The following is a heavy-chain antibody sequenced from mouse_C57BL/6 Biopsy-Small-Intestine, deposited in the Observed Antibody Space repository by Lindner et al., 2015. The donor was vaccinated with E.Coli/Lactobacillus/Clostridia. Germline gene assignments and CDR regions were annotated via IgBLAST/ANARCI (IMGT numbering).Heavy chain of an antibody. D-gene: IGHD2-3*01. CDR2: IRGKSSNYAT. CDR3: VRDGGGYAMDY. V-gene: IGHV10-1*01. Sequence: VQLQESGGGLVQPKGSLKLSCAASGFSFNTYAMNWVRQAPGKGLEWVARIRGKSSNYATYYADSVKDRFTISRDDSQSMLYLQMNNLKTEDTAMYYCVRDGGGYAMDYWGQGTSVTVSS. CDR1: GFSFNTYA. J-gene: IGHJ4*01.